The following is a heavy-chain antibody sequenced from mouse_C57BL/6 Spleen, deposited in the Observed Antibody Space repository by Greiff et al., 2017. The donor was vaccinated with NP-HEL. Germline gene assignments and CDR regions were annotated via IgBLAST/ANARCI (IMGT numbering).Heavy chain of an antibody. D-gene: IGHD4-1*01. Sequence: QVQLKQPGAELVKPGASVKLSCKASGYTFTSYWMQWVKQRPGQGLEWIGEIDPSDSYTNYNQKFKGKATLTVDTSSSTAYMQLSSLTSEDSAVYYCARGTGTGFDYWGQGTTLTVSS. CDR3: ARGTGTGFDY. V-gene: IGHV1-50*01. J-gene: IGHJ2*01. CDR1: GYTFTSYW. CDR2: IDPSDSYT.